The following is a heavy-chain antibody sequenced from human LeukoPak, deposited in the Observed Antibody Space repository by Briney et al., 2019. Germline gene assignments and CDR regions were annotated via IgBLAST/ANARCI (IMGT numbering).Heavy chain of an antibody. D-gene: IGHD4-17*01. V-gene: IGHV3-23*01. J-gene: IGHJ3*02. CDR2: ISGSGGGT. CDR3: AKDPNGDYIGTFDI. Sequence: GGSLRLSCAASGFTFSFYSMNWVRQAPGKGLEWVSAISGSGGGTYYADSVKGRFTISRDNSTNTLYLQMSSLRAEDTAIYYCAKDPNGDYIGTFDIWGQGTMVIVS. CDR1: GFTFSFYS.